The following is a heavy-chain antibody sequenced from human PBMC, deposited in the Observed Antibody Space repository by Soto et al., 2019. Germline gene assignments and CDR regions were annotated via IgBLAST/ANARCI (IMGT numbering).Heavy chain of an antibody. J-gene: IGHJ2*01. CDR2: ISSSSIYI. Sequence: EVQLVESGGGLVKPGGSLRLSCAASGFTFRSYSMNWVRQAPGKGLEWVSSISSSSIYIYYADSVKGRFIISRDNAKNSLYLQMNSLRAEDTAVYYCEREDYGDLNWYFDLWGRGTLVTVSS. CDR3: EREDYGDLNWYFDL. V-gene: IGHV3-21*01. D-gene: IGHD4-17*01. CDR1: GFTFRSYS.